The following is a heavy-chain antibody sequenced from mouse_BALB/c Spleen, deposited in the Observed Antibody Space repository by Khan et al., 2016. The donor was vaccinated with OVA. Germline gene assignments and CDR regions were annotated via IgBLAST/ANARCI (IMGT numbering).Heavy chain of an antibody. J-gene: IGHJ3*01. D-gene: IGHD2-4*01. CDR2: IWSGGST. V-gene: IGHV2-2*03. Sequence: QVQLKESGPGLVQPSQSLSITCTASGFSLNYYGVHWVRQSPGKGLEWLGVIWSGGSTDYNAPFISRLSISKDNSKSQVFFKMNSLQSNDTAIYYCARNYDYDEGLAYWGQGTLVTVSA. CDR3: ARNYDYDEGLAY. CDR1: GFSLNYYG.